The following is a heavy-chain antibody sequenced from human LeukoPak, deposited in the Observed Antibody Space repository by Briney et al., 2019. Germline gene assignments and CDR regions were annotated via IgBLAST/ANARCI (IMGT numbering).Heavy chain of an antibody. Sequence: GGSLRLSCAASGFTFSEYYMSWIRQAPGKGLEWISYISASGSSIQYADSVKGRFTISRDNSKNTLYLQMNSLRAEDTAVYYCAKDRYYASGSSYGNAFDIWGQGTMVTVSS. J-gene: IGHJ3*02. CDR1: GFTFSEYY. V-gene: IGHV3-11*01. CDR2: ISASGSSI. CDR3: AKDRYYASGSSYGNAFDI. D-gene: IGHD3-10*01.